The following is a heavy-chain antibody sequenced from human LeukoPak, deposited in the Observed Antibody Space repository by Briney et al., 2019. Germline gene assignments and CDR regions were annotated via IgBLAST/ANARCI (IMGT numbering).Heavy chain of an antibody. CDR1: GGSISSYY. CDR2: IYYSGST. J-gene: IGHJ6*03. D-gene: IGHD3-10*01. CDR3: AKSAGGYYYYYMDV. V-gene: IGHV4-59*01. Sequence: SETLSLTCTVSGGSISSYYWSWIRQPPGKGLEWIGYIYYSGSTNYNPSLKSRVTISVDTSKNQFSLKLSSVTAADTAVYYCAKSAGGYYYYYMDVWGRGTTVTVSS.